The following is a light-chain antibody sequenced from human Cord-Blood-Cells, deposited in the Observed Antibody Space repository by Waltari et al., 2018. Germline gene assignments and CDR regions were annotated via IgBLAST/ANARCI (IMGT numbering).Light chain of an antibody. CDR2: DVS. CDR3: SSYTSSSTYV. V-gene: IGLV2-14*03. J-gene: IGLJ1*01. Sequence: QSALTQPASVSGSPGPSITISCTGTSSDVGGYNYVPWYQQHPGKAPKLMFYDVSNRPSGVSNRFSGSKSGNTASLTISGLKAEDEADYYCSSYTSSSTYVFGTGTKVTVL. CDR1: SSDVGGYNY.